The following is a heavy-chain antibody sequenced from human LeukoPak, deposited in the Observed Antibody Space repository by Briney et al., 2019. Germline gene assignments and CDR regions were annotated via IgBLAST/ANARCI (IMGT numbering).Heavy chain of an antibody. CDR3: ARGERDYGDHMDV. CDR1: GGTFSSYA. D-gene: IGHD4-17*01. V-gene: IGHV1-69*13. CDR2: IIPIFGTA. Sequence: SVKVSCKASGGTFSSYAISWVRQAPGQGLEWMGGIIPIFGTANYAQKFQGRVTITADDSTSTAYMELSSLRSEDTAVYYCARGERDYGDHMDVWGKGTTVTVSS. J-gene: IGHJ6*03.